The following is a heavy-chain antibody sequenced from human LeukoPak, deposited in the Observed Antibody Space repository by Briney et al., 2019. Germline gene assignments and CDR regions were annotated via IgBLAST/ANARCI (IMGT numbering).Heavy chain of an antibody. CDR2: ISAYNGNT. V-gene: IGHV1-18*01. D-gene: IGHD3-3*01. Sequence: ASVKVSCKASGYTFTSYGISWVRQAPGQGLEWMGWISAYNGNTNYAQKLQGRVTMTTDTSTSTAYMELRSLRSDDTAVYYCARDTTIFGVVTNYFDYWGQGTLVTVSS. J-gene: IGHJ4*02. CDR3: ARDTTIFGVVTNYFDY. CDR1: GYTFTSYG.